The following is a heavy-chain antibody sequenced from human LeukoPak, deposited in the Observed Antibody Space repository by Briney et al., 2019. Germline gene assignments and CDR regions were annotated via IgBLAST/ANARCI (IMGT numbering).Heavy chain of an antibody. Sequence: PGGSLRLSCAASGFTFSSYWMHWVRQARGKGLVWVSRISTDGFSTIYADSVKGRFTISRDNAKNTLYLQMSSLRAEDTALYYCAKDVEHSYGPEALDAFDIWGQGTMVTVSS. J-gene: IGHJ3*02. CDR1: GFTFSSYW. D-gene: IGHD5-18*01. CDR3: AKDVEHSYGPEALDAFDI. V-gene: IGHV3-74*01. CDR2: ISTDGFST.